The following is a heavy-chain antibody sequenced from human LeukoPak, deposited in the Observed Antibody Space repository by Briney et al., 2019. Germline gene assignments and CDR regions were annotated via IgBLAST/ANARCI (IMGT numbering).Heavy chain of an antibody. Sequence: ASVKVSCKASGGTFSSYSISWVRQATGQGLEWMGWMNPNSGNTGYAQKFQGRVTMTRNTSISTAYMELSSLRSEDTAVYYCARDRRYDFWSGYLPYYYGMDVWGQGTTVTVSS. CDR1: GGTFSSYS. V-gene: IGHV1-8*02. D-gene: IGHD3-3*01. J-gene: IGHJ6*02. CDR3: ARDRRYDFWSGYLPYYYGMDV. CDR2: MNPNSGNT.